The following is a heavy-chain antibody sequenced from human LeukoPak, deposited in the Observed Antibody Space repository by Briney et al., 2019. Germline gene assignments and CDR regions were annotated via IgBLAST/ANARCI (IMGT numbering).Heavy chain of an antibody. D-gene: IGHD5-18*01. CDR3: ARDSGYSYGAFDP. J-gene: IGHJ5*02. Sequence: GGPLSLPCEAPEFTFSSYEMTWVGKAPGKGLKGVSYISSSGRTMYYADSVKGRFTISRENAKNSLYLQMNSLRAEDTAVYYCARDSGYSYGAFDPWGQGTLVTVSS. CDR2: ISSSGRTM. CDR1: EFTFSSYE. V-gene: IGHV3-48*03.